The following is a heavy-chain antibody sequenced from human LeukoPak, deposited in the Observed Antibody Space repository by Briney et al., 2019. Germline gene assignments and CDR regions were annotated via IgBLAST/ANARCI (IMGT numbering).Heavy chain of an antibody. CDR3: ARHESQYYYDSSGLFDY. CDR2: INHSGST. D-gene: IGHD3-22*01. J-gene: IGHJ4*02. V-gene: IGHV4-34*01. CDR1: GGSFSGYY. Sequence: PSETLSLTCAVYGGSFSGYYWSWIRQPPGKGLEWIGEINHSGSTNYNPSLKSRVTISVDTSKNQFSLKLSSVTAADTAVYYCARHESQYYYDSSGLFDYWGRGTLVTVSS.